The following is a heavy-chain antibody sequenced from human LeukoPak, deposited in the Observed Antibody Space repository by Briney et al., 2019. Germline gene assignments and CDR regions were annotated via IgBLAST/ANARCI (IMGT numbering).Heavy chain of an antibody. D-gene: IGHD3-16*01. CDR2: IIPIFGTA. J-gene: IGHJ4*02. CDR3: ASFGD. V-gene: IGHV1-69*13. CDR1: GYTLTELS. Sequence: SVKVSCKVSGYTLTELSMHWVRQAPGKGLEWMGGIIPIFGTANYAQKFQGRVTITADESTSTAYMELSSLRSEDTAVYYCASFGDWGQGTLVTVSS.